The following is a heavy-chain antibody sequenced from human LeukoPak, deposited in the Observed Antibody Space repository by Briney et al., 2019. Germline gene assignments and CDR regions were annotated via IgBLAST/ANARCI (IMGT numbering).Heavy chain of an antibody. Sequence: GASLRLSCAASGFTFSTYAMPWVRQAPGKGLECVSVISSSGGNTYYADSVKGRFTISRDNSKNTLSLQMNRLRADDTAVYYGAKVSWGPEYYFDYWGQGTLVTVSS. V-gene: IGHV3-23*01. D-gene: IGHD6-6*01. CDR3: AKVSWGPEYYFDY. CDR2: ISSSGGNT. CDR1: GFTFSTYA. J-gene: IGHJ4*02.